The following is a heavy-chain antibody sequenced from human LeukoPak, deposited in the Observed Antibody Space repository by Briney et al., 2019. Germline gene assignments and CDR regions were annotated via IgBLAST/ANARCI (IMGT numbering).Heavy chain of an antibody. CDR1: GGSISSSSYY. V-gene: IGHV4-39*07. CDR3: ARDPVLVPYGSGSYGGGLFDY. J-gene: IGHJ4*02. Sequence: SETLSLTCTVSGGSISSSSYYWGWLRQPPGKGLEWIGSIYYSGSTYYNPSLKSRVTISVDTSKNQFSLKLSSVTAADTAVYYCARDPVLVPYGSGSYGGGLFDYWGQGTLVTVSS. CDR2: IYYSGST. D-gene: IGHD3-10*01.